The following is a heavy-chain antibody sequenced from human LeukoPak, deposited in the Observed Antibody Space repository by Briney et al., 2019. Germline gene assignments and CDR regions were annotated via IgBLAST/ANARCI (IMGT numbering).Heavy chain of an antibody. CDR1: GGSFSGYY. Sequence: SETLSLTCAVYGGSFSGYYWSWIRQPPGKGLEWIGSIYYSGSTYYNPSLKSRVTISVDTSKNQFSLKLSSVTAADTAVYYCARAPRTYYYGSGSYLCMDVWGKGTTVTVSS. D-gene: IGHD3-10*01. J-gene: IGHJ6*03. CDR3: ARAPRTYYYGSGSYLCMDV. V-gene: IGHV4-34*01. CDR2: IYYSGST.